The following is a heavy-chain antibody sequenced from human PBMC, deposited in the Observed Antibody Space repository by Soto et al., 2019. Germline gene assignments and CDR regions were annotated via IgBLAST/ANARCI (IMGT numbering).Heavy chain of an antibody. CDR2: ITPLFGTT. Sequence: QVRLVQSGAEVKKPGSSVKVSCKASGGTFRSFAFSWVRQAPGDGLEWVGGITPLFGTTNYAEKLQGRVTITADESTSTVYMELSSLTSEDSAVYFCVKDNDPAYAFWGQGTLVTVSS. D-gene: IGHD1-1*01. CDR3: VKDNDPAYAF. J-gene: IGHJ1*01. V-gene: IGHV1-69*01. CDR1: GGTFRSFA.